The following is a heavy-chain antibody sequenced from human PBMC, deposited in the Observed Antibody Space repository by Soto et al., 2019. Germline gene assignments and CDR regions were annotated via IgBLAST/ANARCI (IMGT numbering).Heavy chain of an antibody. CDR2: INHSGST. CDR3: ARALGDTAMVSHYYYGMDV. CDR1: GGSFSGYY. Sequence: SETLSLTCAVYGGSFSGYYWSWIRQPPGKGLEWIGEINHSGSTNYNPSLKSRVTISVATSKNQFSLKLSSVTAADTAVYYCARALGDTAMVSHYYYGMDVWGQGTTVTVSS. D-gene: IGHD5-18*01. V-gene: IGHV4-34*01. J-gene: IGHJ6*02.